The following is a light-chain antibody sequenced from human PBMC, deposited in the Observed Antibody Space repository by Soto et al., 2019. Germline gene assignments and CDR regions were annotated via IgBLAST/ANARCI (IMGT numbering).Light chain of an antibody. CDR1: QSFLYSSNNKNY. CDR2: AAS. V-gene: IGKV4-1*01. Sequence: DIVMTQSPESLAVSLGERATINCKSIQSFLYSSNNKNYLNWYQQKPGKAPKLLIYAASALESGVPSRFSGSGSGTDFTLTISSLQPEDFATYYCQQSYSTPPGTFGQGTKVDI. CDR3: QQSYSTPPGT. J-gene: IGKJ1*01.